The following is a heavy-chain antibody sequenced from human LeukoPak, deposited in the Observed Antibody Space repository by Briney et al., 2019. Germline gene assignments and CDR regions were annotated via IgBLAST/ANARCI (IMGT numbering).Heavy chain of an antibody. CDR1: GYTFTGYY. CDR3: ARVWSSWYLAPFDY. J-gene: IGHJ4*02. Sequence: GASVKVSCKASGYTFTGYYMHWVRQAPGQGLEWMGWINPNSGGTNYAQKFQGRVTITRDTSISTAYMELSRLRSDDTAVYYCARVWSSWYLAPFDYWGQGTLVTVSS. D-gene: IGHD6-13*01. CDR2: INPNSGGT. V-gene: IGHV1-2*02.